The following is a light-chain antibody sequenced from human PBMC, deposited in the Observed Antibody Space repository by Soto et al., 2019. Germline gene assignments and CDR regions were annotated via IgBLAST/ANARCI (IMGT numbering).Light chain of an antibody. V-gene: IGKV1-5*01. CDR1: QSISSW. CDR3: QQYNSYWT. J-gene: IGKJ1*01. CDR2: DAS. Sequence: DIQMTHSPSTLSASVGDRVTITCRASQSISSWLAWYQQKPGKAPKLLIYDASSLESGVQSRFSGSGSGTEFTLTIRSLQPDDFATYYCQQYNSYWTFGQGTKVDIK.